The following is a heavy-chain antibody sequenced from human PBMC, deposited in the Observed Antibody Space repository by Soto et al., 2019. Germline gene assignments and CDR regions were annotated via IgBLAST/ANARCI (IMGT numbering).Heavy chain of an antibody. V-gene: IGHV1-18*01. J-gene: IGHJ4*02. CDR2: ISAYNGNT. CDR3: ARGLGQQLFDY. D-gene: IGHD6-13*01. Sequence: QVQLVQSGAEVKKPGASVKVSCKASGYTFTSYGISWVRQAPGQGLEWRGWISAYNGNTKYAQKRQGRVTVTTATSTSTAYMELRSMRSDDTDVYYCARGLGQQLFDYWGQGTLVTVSS. CDR1: GYTFTSYG.